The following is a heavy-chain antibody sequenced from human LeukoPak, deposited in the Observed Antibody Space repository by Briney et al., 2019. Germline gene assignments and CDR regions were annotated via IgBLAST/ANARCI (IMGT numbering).Heavy chain of an antibody. CDR2: IFYSGAT. Sequence: SETLSLTCTVSSDSISSSTSYWGWIRQPPGKGLEYIGSIFYSGATYYNPSLKSRVTLSVDMSKNQFSLKLSSVTAADTAVYYCARLDKRVHNTFDIWGQGTMVTVSS. CDR1: SDSISSSTSY. D-gene: IGHD3-9*01. J-gene: IGHJ3*02. V-gene: IGHV4-39*01. CDR3: ARLDKRVHNTFDI.